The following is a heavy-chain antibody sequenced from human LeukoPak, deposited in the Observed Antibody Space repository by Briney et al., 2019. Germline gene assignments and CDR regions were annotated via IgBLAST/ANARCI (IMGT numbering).Heavy chain of an antibody. Sequence: GASVKVSCKASGYTFTSYDINWVRQATGQGLEWMGWINPNSGDTYYAQKFQGRVTMTRDTSISTAYMELSRLRSDDTAVYYCARDRSVGYANYVPFDYWGQGTLVTVSS. CDR2: INPNSGDT. D-gene: IGHD4/OR15-4a*01. V-gene: IGHV1-2*02. J-gene: IGHJ4*02. CDR1: GYTFTSYD. CDR3: ARDRSVGYANYVPFDY.